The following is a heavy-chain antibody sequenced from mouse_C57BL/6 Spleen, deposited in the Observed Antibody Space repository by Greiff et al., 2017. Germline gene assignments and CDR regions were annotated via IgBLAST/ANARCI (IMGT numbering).Heavy chain of an antibody. CDR2: INPNYGTT. CDR3: ARDYCGSSYGFAY. D-gene: IGHD1-1*01. V-gene: IGHV1-39*01. CDR1: GYSFTDYN. J-gene: IGHJ3*01. Sequence: VQLQQPGPELVKPGASVKISCKASGYSFTDYNMNWVKQSNGKSLEWIGVINPNYGTTSYNQKFKGKATLTVDQSSSTAYMQLNSLTSEDSAVYDGARDYCGSSYGFAYWGQGTLVTVSA.